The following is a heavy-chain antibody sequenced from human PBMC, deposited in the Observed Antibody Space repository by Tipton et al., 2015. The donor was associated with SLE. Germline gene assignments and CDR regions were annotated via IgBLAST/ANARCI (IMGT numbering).Heavy chain of an antibody. D-gene: IGHD6-19*01. V-gene: IGHV3-7*03. Sequence: SLRLSCAASGFTFSNYWMSWVRQAPGKGLEWVANIRQDGSEKYYVDSVKGRFTISRDNAKNSLYLQMNSLRAEDTAVYYCARDNGIAVAGTTDYWGQGTLVTVSS. CDR2: IRQDGSEK. J-gene: IGHJ4*02. CDR3: ARDNGIAVAGTTDY. CDR1: GFTFSNYW.